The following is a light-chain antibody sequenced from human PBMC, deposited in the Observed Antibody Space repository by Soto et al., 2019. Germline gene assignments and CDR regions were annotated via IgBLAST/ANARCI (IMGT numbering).Light chain of an antibody. CDR3: SSYTSSSTPYV. J-gene: IGLJ1*01. CDR1: SNDFGGYNY. Sequence: QSALTQPASVSGSPGQSIAISCTGTSNDFGGYNYVSWYQQHPVKAPQLIIYDVTNRPPGVSDRFSGSKSGNTASLTISGLQAEDEADYYCSSYTSSSTPYVFGTGTKVTVL. V-gene: IGLV2-14*01. CDR2: DVT.